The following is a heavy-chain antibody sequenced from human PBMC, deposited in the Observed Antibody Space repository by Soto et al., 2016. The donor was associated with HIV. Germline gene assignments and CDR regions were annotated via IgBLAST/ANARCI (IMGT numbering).Heavy chain of an antibody. CDR1: GFRFDDFG. D-gene: IGHD3-22*01. CDR3: ARGAYDKNGYYNRQLDH. J-gene: IGHJ5*02. Sequence: EVQLVESGGNMVRPGGSLRLSCITSGFRFDDFGMSWVRQSPRKGLEWVSYINWSGERTGYADSVKGRFTISRDNAKNSLFLEMHNLRVDDTAVYFCARGAYDKNGYYNRQLDHWGQGSLVTVSS. CDR2: INWSGERT. V-gene: IGHV3-20*04.